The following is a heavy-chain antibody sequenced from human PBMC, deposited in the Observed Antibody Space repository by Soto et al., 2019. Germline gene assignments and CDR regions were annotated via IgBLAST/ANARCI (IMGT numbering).Heavy chain of an antibody. CDR2: INHSGST. CDR1: GGSFSGYY. J-gene: IGHJ5*02. D-gene: IGHD5-18*01. Sequence: PSETLSLTCAVYGGSFSGYYWSWIRQPPGKGLEWIGEINHSGSTNYNPSLKSRVTISVDTSKNQFSLKLSSVTAADTAVYYCARKARGYGYGAWFDPWGQGTLVTVSS. V-gene: IGHV4-34*01. CDR3: ARKARGYGYGAWFDP.